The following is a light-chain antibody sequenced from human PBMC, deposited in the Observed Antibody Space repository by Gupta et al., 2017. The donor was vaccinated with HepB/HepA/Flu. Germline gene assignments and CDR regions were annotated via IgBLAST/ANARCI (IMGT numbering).Light chain of an antibody. V-gene: IGKV1-5*03. CDR1: QSISSW. CDR2: KAS. J-gene: IGKJ4*01. CDR3: QQYDDYPLT. Sequence: DIQMTQSPSTLSASVGDRVTITCRASQSISSWLAWYQQKPGKAPKLLIYKASTLESGAPSRFSGSGSGTEFTLTISSVQPDDFATYYCQQYDDYPLTFGGGTKVEIK.